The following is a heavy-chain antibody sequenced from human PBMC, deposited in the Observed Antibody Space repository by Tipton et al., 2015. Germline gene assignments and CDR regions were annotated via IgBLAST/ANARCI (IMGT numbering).Heavy chain of an antibody. CDR2: IYYSGST. D-gene: IGHD6-6*01. J-gene: IGHJ6*02. Sequence: TLSLTCTVSGDSINSYYWSWVRQPPGKGLEWIGYIYYSGSTNYNPSLKSRVTISVDTSKDQFSLKLSSVTAADTAVYYCARDLGQQLVGPYYFHYAMDVWGQGTSVTVSS. V-gene: IGHV4-59*01. CDR1: GDSINSYY. CDR3: ARDLGQQLVGPYYFHYAMDV.